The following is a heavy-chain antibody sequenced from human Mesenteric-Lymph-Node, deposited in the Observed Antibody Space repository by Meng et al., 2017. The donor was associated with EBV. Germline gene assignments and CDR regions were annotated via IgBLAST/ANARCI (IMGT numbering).Heavy chain of an antibody. CDR1: GFSLTTTGVG. CDR3: AYGSYSSNWPGISWFDP. J-gene: IGHJ5*02. D-gene: IGHD6-13*01. V-gene: IGHV2-5*02. Sequence: QLTVKEFCPTLVKPTQTLTLTCTFSGFSLTTTGVGVGWVRQPPGEALEWLALIFWDDDKRYSPSLQSRLSITKDTSKNHVVLIMTNMDPVDTATYYCAYGSYSSNWPGISWFDPWGQGTLVTVSS. CDR2: IFWDDDK.